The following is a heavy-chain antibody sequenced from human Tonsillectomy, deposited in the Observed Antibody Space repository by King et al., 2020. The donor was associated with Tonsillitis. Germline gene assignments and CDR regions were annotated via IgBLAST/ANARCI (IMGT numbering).Heavy chain of an antibody. J-gene: IGHJ3*02. CDR2: ISGSGGNS. CDR3: AKAPLYGDYGDGFDS. D-gene: IGHD4-17*01. CDR1: GFTFSNYA. V-gene: IGHV3-23*04. Sequence: VQLVESGGGLVQPGGSLRLSCAASGFTFSNYAMSWVRQAPGKGLEWVSTISGSGGNSYYVDSVKGRFTISRDHSKNTLFLQMNSLRAEDTAVYYCAKAPLYGDYGDGFDSWGQGTMVTVSS.